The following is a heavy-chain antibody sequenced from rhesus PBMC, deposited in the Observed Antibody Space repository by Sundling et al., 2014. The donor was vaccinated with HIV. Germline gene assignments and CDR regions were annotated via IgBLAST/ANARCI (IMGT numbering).Heavy chain of an antibody. CDR1: GGSISDNHY. V-gene: IGHV4-147*01. CDR2: IFGSSGST. Sequence: QVQLQESGPGLVKPSETLSLTCAVSGGSISDNHYWNWIRQPPGKGLEWIGRIFGSSGSTNYNPSLTSRVTISTDTSKNQFSLNLSSVTAADTAVYYCARHRGYCTSGSCYVLDFEFWGQGALVTVSS. D-gene: IGHD2-21*01. J-gene: IGHJ1*01. CDR3: ARHRGYCTSGSCYVLDFEF.